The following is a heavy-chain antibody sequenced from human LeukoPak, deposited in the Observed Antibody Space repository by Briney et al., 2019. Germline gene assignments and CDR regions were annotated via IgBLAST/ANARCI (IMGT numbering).Heavy chain of an antibody. J-gene: IGHJ4*02. Sequence: GGSLRLSCAASGFIFDDYGMSLVRQAPGAGLEWVCGINWKGGSTGYADSVKGRFTISRDNAKNSLYLQMNSLRAEDTAFYYCARSNYYDSTGYPFDYWGQGTLVTVSS. V-gene: IGHV3-20*04. D-gene: IGHD3-22*01. CDR2: INWKGGST. CDR1: GFIFDDYG. CDR3: ARSNYYDSTGYPFDY.